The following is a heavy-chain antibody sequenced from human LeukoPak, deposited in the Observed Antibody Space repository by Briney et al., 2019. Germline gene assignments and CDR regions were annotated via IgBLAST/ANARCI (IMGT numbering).Heavy chain of an antibody. CDR3: ARGSGSSAGFDF. J-gene: IGHJ4*02. V-gene: IGHV4-39*01. CDR2: IYYTGST. Sequence: SETLSLTCTVSVGSISSSSYYWGWIRQPPGMGLEWIGSIYYTGSTYYNPSLKSRVTISVDTSKNQFSLKLTSVTAADTAVYYCARGSGSSAGFDFWGQGTLVTVSS. D-gene: IGHD3-10*01. CDR1: VGSISSSSYY.